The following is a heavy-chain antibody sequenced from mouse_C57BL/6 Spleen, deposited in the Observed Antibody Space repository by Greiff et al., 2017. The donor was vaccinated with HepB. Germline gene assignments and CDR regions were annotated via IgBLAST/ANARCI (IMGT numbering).Heavy chain of an antibody. D-gene: IGHD1-1*01. J-gene: IGHJ4*01. CDR1: GYTFTTYP. CDR2: FHPYNDDT. V-gene: IGHV1-47*01. Sequence: VQLQQSGAELVKPGASVKMSCKASGYTFTTYPIEWMKQNHGKSLEWIGNFHPYNDDTKYNEKFKGKATLTVEKSYSTVYLELSRLTSDDSAVYYCARSYYYGSSYDYAMDYWGQGTSVTVSS. CDR3: ARSYYYGSSYDYAMDY.